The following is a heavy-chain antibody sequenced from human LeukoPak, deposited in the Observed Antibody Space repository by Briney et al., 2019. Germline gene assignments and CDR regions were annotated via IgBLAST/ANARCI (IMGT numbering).Heavy chain of an antibody. CDR1: GFTVSGNY. CDR3: ARDITGDPPPYYFDY. V-gene: IGHV3-33*08. D-gene: IGHD7-27*01. J-gene: IGHJ4*02. Sequence: GGSLRLSCAASGFTVSGNYMSWVRQAPGKGLEWLAVMWFDGSHKYYADSVKGRFTISRDNSKSMLYLQMSSLRAEDTAVYYCARDITGDPPPYYFDYWGQGSLVTVSS. CDR2: MWFDGSHK.